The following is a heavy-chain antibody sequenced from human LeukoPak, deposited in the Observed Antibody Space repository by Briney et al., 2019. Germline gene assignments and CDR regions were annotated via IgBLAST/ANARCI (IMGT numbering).Heavy chain of an antibody. J-gene: IGHJ6*03. CDR1: GFTFSSYS. D-gene: IGHD2-21*01. CDR3: AGDVVPYYYYYMDV. CDR2: ISETSSFM. V-gene: IGHV3-48*01. Sequence: PGGSLRLSCAASGFTFSSYSMNWVRQALGKGLEWISYISETSSFMYYADSVKGRFTISRDNAKNSLYLQMSSLRAEDTAVYYCAGDVVPYYYYYMDVWGKGTTVTVSS.